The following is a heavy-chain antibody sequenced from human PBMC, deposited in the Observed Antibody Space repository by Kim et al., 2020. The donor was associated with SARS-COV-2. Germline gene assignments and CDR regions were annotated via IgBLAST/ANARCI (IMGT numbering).Heavy chain of an antibody. V-gene: IGHV4-39*01. Sequence: SLKSRVTISVDTSKNQFSLKVNSVTAADTAVYFCARHAPSENYPPGFVEYWGQGTLVTVYS. D-gene: IGHD1-26*01. CDR3: ARHAPSENYPPGFVEY. J-gene: IGHJ4*02.